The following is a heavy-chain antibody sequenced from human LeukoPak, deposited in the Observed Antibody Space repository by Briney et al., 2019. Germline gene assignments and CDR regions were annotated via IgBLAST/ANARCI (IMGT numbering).Heavy chain of an antibody. D-gene: IGHD3-22*01. CDR1: GFTFSNAW. CDR3: TTTYYYDSSGYTKFDY. V-gene: IGHV3-15*01. CDR2: IKSKTDGGTT. Sequence: PGGSLRLSCAASGFTFSNAWMSWVRQAPGKGLEWVGRIKSKTDGGTTDYAAPVEGRFTISRDDSKNTLYLQMNSLKTEDTAVYYCTTTYYYDSSGYTKFDYWGQGTLVTVSS. J-gene: IGHJ4*02.